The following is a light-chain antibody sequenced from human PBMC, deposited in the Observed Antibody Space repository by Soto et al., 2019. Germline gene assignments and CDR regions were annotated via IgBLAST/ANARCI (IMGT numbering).Light chain of an antibody. V-gene: IGKV1-5*03. J-gene: IGKJ1*01. CDR2: KAS. CDR3: QQFNSYVWT. CDR1: QSLNNW. Sequence: DIQMTQSPSTLSASVGDRVTITCRASQSLNNWLAWYQQKPGKAPKLLIYKASSLESGVPSRFSGSGSGTEFTLTISSLQPDDFSTYYCQQFNSYVWTFGQGTRVEIK.